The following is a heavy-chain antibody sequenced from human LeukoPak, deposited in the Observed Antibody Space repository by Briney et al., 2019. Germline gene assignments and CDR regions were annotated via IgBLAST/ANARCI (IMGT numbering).Heavy chain of an antibody. D-gene: IGHD5-24*01. CDR1: GGTFSSYA. V-gene: IGHV1-18*01. J-gene: IGHJ4*02. CDR2: ISGHKGTV. CDR3: ARDHVPRGDGYNYYEY. Sequence: GASVKVSCKASGGTFSSYAISWVRQAPGQGLERMGWISGHKGTVIYAQKLRGRLTMTTDMFTTTAYMDLRSLGPDDTAVYYCARDHVPRGDGYNYYEYWGQGTLVTVSS.